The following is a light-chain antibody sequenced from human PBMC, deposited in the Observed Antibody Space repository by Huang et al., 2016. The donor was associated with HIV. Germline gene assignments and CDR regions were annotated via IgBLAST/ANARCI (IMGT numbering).Light chain of an antibody. CDR3: HQYNDGPPWT. Sequence: ETVMTQSPATLSVSPGERAIVFCRASQTVSTNLAWYQQKPGQAPRLLIFGASTRAAGSPARVSGGGSETEFFLTINSLQSEDVAVYYCHQYNDGPPWTFGQGTKVEI. J-gene: IGKJ1*01. CDR2: GAS. V-gene: IGKV3-15*01. CDR1: QTVSTN.